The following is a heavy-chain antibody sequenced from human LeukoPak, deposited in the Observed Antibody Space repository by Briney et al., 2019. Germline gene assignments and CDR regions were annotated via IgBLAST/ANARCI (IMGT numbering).Heavy chain of an antibody. CDR2: IYYSGST. Sequence: PSETLSLTCTVSGGSISSSSYYWGWIRQPPGKGLEWIGSIYYSGSTYYNPSLKSRVTISVDTSKNQFSLKLSSVTAADTAVYYCARLEARETVDYWGQGTLVTVSS. D-gene: IGHD6-6*01. V-gene: IGHV4-39*07. J-gene: IGHJ4*02. CDR1: GGSISSSSYY. CDR3: ARLEARETVDY.